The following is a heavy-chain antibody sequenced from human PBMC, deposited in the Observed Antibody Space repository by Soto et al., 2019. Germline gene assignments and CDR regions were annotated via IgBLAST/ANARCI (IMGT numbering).Heavy chain of an antibody. D-gene: IGHD2-21*02. V-gene: IGHV1-46*03. CDR3: ARDAPQYCGGDCYSRGFDP. J-gene: IGHJ5*02. CDR2: INPSGGST. Sequence: GASVKVSCKASGYTFTSYYMHSVRQAPGQGLEWMGIINPSGGSTSYAQKFQGRVTMTRDTSTSTVYMELSSLRSEDTAVYYCARDAPQYCGGDCYSRGFDPWGQGTLVTVSS. CDR1: GYTFTSYY.